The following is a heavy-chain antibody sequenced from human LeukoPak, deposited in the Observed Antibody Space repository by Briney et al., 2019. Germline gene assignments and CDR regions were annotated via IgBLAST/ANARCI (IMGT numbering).Heavy chain of an antibody. J-gene: IGHJ5*02. V-gene: IGHV3-30*18. CDR1: GFTFSNY. CDR3: AKDFSSPPPDHFWSGYPLDP. D-gene: IGHD3-3*01. CDR2: ISHDGRDK. Sequence: GGSLRLSCAASGFTFSNYDMHGMHWVRQAPGKGLEWVAVISHDGRDKYYLDSVKGRFTISRDNSKNMLYLQMNSLRAEDTAVYYCAKDFSSPPPDHFWSGYPLDPWGQGTLVTVSS.